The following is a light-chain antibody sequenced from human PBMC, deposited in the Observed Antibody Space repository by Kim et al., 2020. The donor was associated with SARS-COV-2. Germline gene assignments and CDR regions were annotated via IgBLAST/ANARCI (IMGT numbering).Light chain of an antibody. CDR3: SSYTSSSAWV. CDR2: DVS. CDR1: SSDVGGYNY. Sequence: GQSITSYCTGSSSDVGGYNYVSWYQQHPGKAPKLMIYDVSKRPSGISNRFSGSKSGNTASLTISGLQAEDEADYYCSSYTSSSAWVFGGGTQLTVL. J-gene: IGLJ3*02. V-gene: IGLV2-14*03.